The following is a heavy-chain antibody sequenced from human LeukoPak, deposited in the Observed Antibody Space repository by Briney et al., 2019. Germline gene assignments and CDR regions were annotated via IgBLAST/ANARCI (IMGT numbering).Heavy chain of an antibody. J-gene: IGHJ4*02. Sequence: GGSLRLSCAASGFTFSSYAMSWVRQAPGKGLEWVSVISGSGGSTYYADSVKGRFTISRDNSKNTLYLQMNSLRAEDTAVYYCAKDLGVVIMGIQFDYWGQGTLVTVSS. CDR2: ISGSGGST. V-gene: IGHV3-23*01. CDR3: AKDLGVVIMGIQFDY. CDR1: GFTFSSYA. D-gene: IGHD3-3*01.